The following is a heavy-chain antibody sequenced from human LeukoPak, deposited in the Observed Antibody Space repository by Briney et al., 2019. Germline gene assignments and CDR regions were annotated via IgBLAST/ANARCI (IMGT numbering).Heavy chain of an antibody. CDR2: INPNSGGT. V-gene: IGHV1-2*06. CDR3: ATRDYGDYVYFDC. D-gene: IGHD4-17*01. CDR1: GYTFTGYY. Sequence: GASVKVSCKASGYTFTGYYMHWVRQAPGQGLEWMGRINPNSGGTSYAQKFQGRVTMTRDTSISTAYMELSRLRSDDTAVYYCATRDYGDYVYFDCWGQGTLVTVSS. J-gene: IGHJ4*02.